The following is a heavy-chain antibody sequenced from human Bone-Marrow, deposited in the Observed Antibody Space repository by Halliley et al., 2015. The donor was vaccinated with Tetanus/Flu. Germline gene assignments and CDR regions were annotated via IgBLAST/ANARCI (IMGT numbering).Heavy chain of an antibody. CDR2: IYPGDSET. D-gene: IGHD1-26*01. J-gene: IGHJ3*01. CDR3: ARGNTGIF. V-gene: IGHV5-51*01. Sequence: KGLEGMGSIYPGDSETRYSPSFQGQVTISADKSISTAYLQWSSLKASDTAMYYCARGNTGIFWGQGTMVTVSS.